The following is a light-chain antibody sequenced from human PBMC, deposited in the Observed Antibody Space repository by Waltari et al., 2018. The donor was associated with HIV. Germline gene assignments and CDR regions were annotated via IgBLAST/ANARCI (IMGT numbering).Light chain of an antibody. V-gene: IGLV2-14*01. CDR3: SSYTSSSTPVV. CDR2: VVS. J-gene: IGLJ2*01. CDR1: SSDVGAYNY. Sequence: QSALTQPASVSGSPGQSITIFCPGTSSDVGAYNYFPWYQQNPGKAPKLMIYVVSNRPSGVSNRFSGSKSGNTASLTISGLQAEDEADYYCSSYTSSSTPVVFGGGTKLTVL.